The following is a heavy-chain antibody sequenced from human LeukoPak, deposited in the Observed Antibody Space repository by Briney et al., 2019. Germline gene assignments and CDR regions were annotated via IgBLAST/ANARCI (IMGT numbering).Heavy chain of an antibody. V-gene: IGHV4-59*01. D-gene: IGHD4-17*01. J-gene: IGHJ3*02. Sequence: SETLSLTCTVSGGSISGFYWSWIRQPPGKGLEWIGYIYYSGSTNYNPSLKSRVTISVDTSKSQFSLKLSSVTAADTAVYYCARDPPTADDAFDIWGQGTMVTVSS. CDR2: IYYSGST. CDR1: GGSISGFY. CDR3: ARDPPTADDAFDI.